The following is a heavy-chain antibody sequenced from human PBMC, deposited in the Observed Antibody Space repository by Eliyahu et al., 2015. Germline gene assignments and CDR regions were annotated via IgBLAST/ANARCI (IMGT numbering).Heavy chain of an antibody. CDR2: IYHSGST. V-gene: IGHV4-38-2*02. CDR1: GYSIXSGXY. J-gene: IGHJ5*02. Sequence: QVQLQESGPGLVKPSETLSLTCAVSGYSIXSGXYWGWIRQPPGKGLGWIGSIYHSGSTYYNPSLKSRVTISVDTSKNQFSLKLSSVTAADTAVYYCARDRGGDYYDSSDPGWFDPWGQGTLVTVSS. D-gene: IGHD3-22*01. CDR3: ARDRGGDYYDSSDPGWFDP.